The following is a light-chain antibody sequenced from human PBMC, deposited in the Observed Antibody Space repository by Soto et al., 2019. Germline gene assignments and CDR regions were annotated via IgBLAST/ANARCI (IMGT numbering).Light chain of an antibody. J-gene: IGKJ2*02. CDR1: QSVSSN. CDR2: GAS. V-gene: IGKV3-15*01. Sequence: EIVMTQSPATLSVSPGERATLSCRASQSVSSNLAWYQQKPGQAPRLLIYGASTRATGIPARFSGSGSGTEFTLTISSLQSEECAVYYCQQYNNWPPSTFGQGTQLEIK. CDR3: QQYNNWPPST.